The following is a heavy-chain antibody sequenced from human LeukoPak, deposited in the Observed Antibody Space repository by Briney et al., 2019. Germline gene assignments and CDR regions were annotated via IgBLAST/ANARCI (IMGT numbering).Heavy chain of an antibody. J-gene: IGHJ4*02. V-gene: IGHV3-33*06. CDR3: AKVVQYTASTGTGLDY. D-gene: IGHD6-13*01. Sequence: PVRTLRLSCAASGFTFFNYGMHCGPQAPGEGVYRVAVIWYDGSYKYYADSVRGRFTISRDNSKNTLYLQMDSLRAEDTAIYYCAKVVQYTASTGTGLDYWGQGTLVTVSS. CDR1: GFTFFNYG. CDR2: IWYDGSYK.